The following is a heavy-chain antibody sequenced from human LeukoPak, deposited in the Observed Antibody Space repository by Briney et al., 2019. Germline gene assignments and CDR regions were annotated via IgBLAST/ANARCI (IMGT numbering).Heavy chain of an antibody. CDR3: ARLTFGGVIGFDY. CDR2: ISSSGSHM. V-gene: IGHV3-21*01. J-gene: IGHJ4*02. Sequence: GGSLRLSCAASGFTLSSYAVNWVRQAPGKGLEWVSSISSSGSHMYYADSVKGRFTISRDNAKNSLYLQMNSLRAEDTAVYYCARLTFGGVIGFDYWGQGTLVTVSS. CDR1: GFTLSSYA. D-gene: IGHD3-16*02.